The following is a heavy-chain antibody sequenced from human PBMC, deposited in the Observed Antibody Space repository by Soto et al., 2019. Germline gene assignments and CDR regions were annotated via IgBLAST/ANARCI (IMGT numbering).Heavy chain of an antibody. CDR1: GGTFSSYA. V-gene: IGHV1-69*01. D-gene: IGHD6-19*01. Sequence: QVQLVQSGAEVKKPGSSVKVSCKASGGTFSSYAISWVRQAPGQGLEWMGGIIPIFGTANYAQKFQGRVTITADESMSTAYMELSSLRSEDTAVYYCASLTRYSSGWGIYYYYGMDVWGQGTTVTVSS. CDR2: IIPIFGTA. J-gene: IGHJ6*02. CDR3: ASLTRYSSGWGIYYYYGMDV.